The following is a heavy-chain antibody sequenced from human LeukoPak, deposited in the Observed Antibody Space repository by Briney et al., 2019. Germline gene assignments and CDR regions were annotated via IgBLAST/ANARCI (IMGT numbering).Heavy chain of an antibody. V-gene: IGHV4-61*01. CDR1: GGSVSSGSYY. CDR2: IYYSGST. J-gene: IGHJ3*02. CDR3: ARDDDSSGYYSSLWAFDI. D-gene: IGHD3-22*01. Sequence: SETLSLTCTVSGGSVSSGSYYWSWIRQPPGKGLEWIGYIYYSGSTNYNPSLKSRVTISVDTSKNQFSLKLSSVTAADTAVYYCARDDDSSGYYSSLWAFDIWGQGTMVTVSS.